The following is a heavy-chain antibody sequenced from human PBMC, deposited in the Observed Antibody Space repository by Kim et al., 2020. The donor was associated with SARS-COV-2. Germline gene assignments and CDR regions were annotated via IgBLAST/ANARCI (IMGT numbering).Heavy chain of an antibody. CDR2: IYYSVST. V-gene: IGHV4-39*01. Sequence: SETLSLTCTVSGGSISSSSYYWGWIRQPPGKGLEWIGSIYYSVSTYYNPSLKSRVTISVDTSKNQFSLKLSSVTAADTAVDYCARHTGWLRRRAFQFDN. J-gene: IGHJ5*01. CDR3: ARHTGWLRRRAFQFDN. CDR1: GGSISSSSYY. D-gene: IGHD3-10*01.